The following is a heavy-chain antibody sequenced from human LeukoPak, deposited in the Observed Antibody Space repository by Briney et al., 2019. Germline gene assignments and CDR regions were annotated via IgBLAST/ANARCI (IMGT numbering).Heavy chain of an antibody. Sequence: PSETLSLTCTVSGGSISSYYWSWIRQPPGKGLEWIGYIYYSGSTNYNPSLKSRVTISVDTSKNQFSLKLSSVTAADTAVYYCARLVYSSGWYGGLYYFDYWGQGTLVTVSS. CDR2: IYYSGST. D-gene: IGHD6-19*01. J-gene: IGHJ4*02. CDR1: GGSISSYY. V-gene: IGHV4-59*08. CDR3: ARLVYSSGWYGGLYYFDY.